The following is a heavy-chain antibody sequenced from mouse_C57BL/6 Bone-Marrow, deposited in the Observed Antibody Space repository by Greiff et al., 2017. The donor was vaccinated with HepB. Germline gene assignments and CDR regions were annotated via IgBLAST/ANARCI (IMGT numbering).Heavy chain of an antibody. J-gene: IGHJ3*01. V-gene: IGHV5-17*01. D-gene: IGHD4-1*01. Sequence: EVHLVESGGGLLKPGGSLKLPFAASGFTFGDFGIHWVGQAPEKGLEWVAYISSGSSTIYYADTVKGRFTISRDNAKNTLFLQMTSLRSEDTAMYYCARPRTGPFAYWGQGTLVTVSA. CDR3: ARPRTGPFAY. CDR2: ISSGSSTI. CDR1: GFTFGDFG.